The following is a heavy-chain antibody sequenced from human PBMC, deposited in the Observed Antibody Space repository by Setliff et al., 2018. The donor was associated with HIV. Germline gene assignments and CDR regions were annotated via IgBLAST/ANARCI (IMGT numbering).Heavy chain of an antibody. CDR3: AKESGLYSNYNY. V-gene: IGHV3-21*01. D-gene: IGHD4-4*01. CDR2: ITSSSNYI. CDR1: GFTFSTYS. J-gene: IGHJ4*02. Sequence: PGGSLRLSCAASGFTFSTYSMNWVRQAPGKGLEWVSSITSSSNYIYYADSVKGRFTISRDNSKNTLYLQMNSLRAEDTAVYYCAKESGLYSNYNYWGQGSLVTVS.